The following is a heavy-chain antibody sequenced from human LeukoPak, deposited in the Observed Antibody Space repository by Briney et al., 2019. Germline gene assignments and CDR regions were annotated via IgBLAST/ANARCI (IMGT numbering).Heavy chain of an antibody. CDR3: ARGLAGWRLGYYRDV. CDR2: IIPFYGIT. Sequence: SVKVSCKASGYTFTSYTISWVRQAPGQGLEWMGRIIPFYGITNYAQKFQGRVTITADKSTSTAYMELRSLRSEDTGVYCCARGLAGWRLGYYRDVWGKRTTVTVSS. V-gene: IGHV1-69*02. CDR1: GYTFTSYT. D-gene: IGHD3-16*01. J-gene: IGHJ6*03.